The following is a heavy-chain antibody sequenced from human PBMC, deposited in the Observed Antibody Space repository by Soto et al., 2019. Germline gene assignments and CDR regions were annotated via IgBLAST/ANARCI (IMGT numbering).Heavy chain of an antibody. V-gene: IGHV4-34*01. D-gene: IGHD4-17*01. Sequence: QVQLQQWGAGLLKPSETLSLTCAVYGGSFSGYYWSWIRQPPGKGLEWIGEINHSGSTNYNPSLKSRVTVSVDTSKNQFSLKLSSVTAADTAVYYCARVLDYAHDLFDYWGQGTLVTVSS. CDR3: ARVLDYAHDLFDY. J-gene: IGHJ4*02. CDR2: INHSGST. CDR1: GGSFSGYY.